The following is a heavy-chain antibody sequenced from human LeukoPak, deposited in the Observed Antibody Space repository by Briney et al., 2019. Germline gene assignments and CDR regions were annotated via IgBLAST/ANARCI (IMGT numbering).Heavy chain of an antibody. V-gene: IGHV4-39*01. J-gene: IGHJ5*02. Sequence: SETLSLTCTVSGGSISSSSYYWGWIRQPPGKGLEWIGYIYYSGRTYYNPSLKSRVTISVDTSKNQFSLKLSSVTAADTAVYYCARLKITIVRGVSLPYFRWFDPWGQGTLVTVSS. CDR1: GGSISSSSYY. CDR3: ARLKITIVRGVSLPYFRWFDP. D-gene: IGHD3-10*01. CDR2: IYYSGRT.